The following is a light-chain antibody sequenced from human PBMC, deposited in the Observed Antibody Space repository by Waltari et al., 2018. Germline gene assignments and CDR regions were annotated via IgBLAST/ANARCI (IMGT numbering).Light chain of an antibody. CDR2: DAS. Sequence: ETVLTQSPGTLSLSPVERATLSCRASQNVDRYLAWYQQKPGQAPRLLIYDASIRATGIPARVSGSGSGTDFTLTINSLEPDDFATYYCQQRKNWPPLTFGGGTKVEIK. CDR1: QNVDRY. CDR3: QQRKNWPPLT. J-gene: IGKJ4*01. V-gene: IGKV3-11*01.